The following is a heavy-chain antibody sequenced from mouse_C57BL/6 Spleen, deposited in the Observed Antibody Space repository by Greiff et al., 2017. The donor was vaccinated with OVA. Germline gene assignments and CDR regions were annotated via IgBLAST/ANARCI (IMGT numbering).Heavy chain of an antibody. Sequence: QVQLQQPGAELVKPGASVKLSCKASGYTFTSYWMQWVKQRPGQGLEWIGEIDPSDSYTNYNQKFKGKATLTVDTSSSTAYMQLSSLTSEDSAVYYCARVEGNVLAYWGQGTLVTVSA. CDR2: IDPSDSYT. CDR3: ARVEGNVLAY. D-gene: IGHD2-1*01. V-gene: IGHV1-50*01. CDR1: GYTFTSYW. J-gene: IGHJ3*01.